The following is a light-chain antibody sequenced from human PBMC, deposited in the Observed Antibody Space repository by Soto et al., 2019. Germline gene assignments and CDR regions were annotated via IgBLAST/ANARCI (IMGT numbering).Light chain of an antibody. V-gene: IGKV1-5*01. Sequence: DIQMTQSPSTLSASVGDRVTIACRASPSISSWLAWYQQKPGKDPKLLIYDASSLERGGPSRVSGRGSETECTLSSSGLLSDCFATCYCQQYNSYPTFGQGIKVEI. CDR2: DAS. CDR1: PSISSW. CDR3: QQYNSYPT. J-gene: IGKJ1*01.